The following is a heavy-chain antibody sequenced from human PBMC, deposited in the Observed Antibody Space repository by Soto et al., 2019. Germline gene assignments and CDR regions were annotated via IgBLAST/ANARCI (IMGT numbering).Heavy chain of an antibody. J-gene: IGHJ4*02. CDR3: ASDPYYYASGF. CDR2: ISGSTSIT. V-gene: IGHV3-11*01. CDR1: GFRFSYQY. D-gene: IGHD3-10*01. Sequence: PGGSLRLSCAASGFRFSYQYMTWIRQAPGKGLEWVSKISGSTSITYYADSVKGRFTVSRDNAKNSLYLQMNSLRAEDTAVYYCASDPYYYASGFWGQGTLVTVSS.